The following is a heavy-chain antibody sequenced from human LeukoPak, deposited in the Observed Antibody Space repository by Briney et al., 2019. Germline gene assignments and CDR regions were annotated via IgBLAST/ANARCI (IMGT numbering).Heavy chain of an antibody. CDR1: GYTFTSYG. J-gene: IGHJ5*02. CDR3: AIDRPSAVGTTARFDP. Sequence: ASVKLSCKASGYTFTSYGISWVRQAPGQGLEWMGWITTYSGNTNYAQKFQARVTMTTDTSTSTAYMELRSLRSDDTAVYYCAIDRPSAVGTTARFDPWGQGTLVAVSS. V-gene: IGHV1-18*04. D-gene: IGHD1-1*01. CDR2: ITTYSGNT.